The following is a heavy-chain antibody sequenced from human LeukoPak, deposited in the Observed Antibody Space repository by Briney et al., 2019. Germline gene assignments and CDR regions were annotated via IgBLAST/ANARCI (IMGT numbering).Heavy chain of an antibody. D-gene: IGHD6-13*01. CDR3: ARTAGYSSSLDAFDI. CDR1: GGSISNYY. CDR2: IYYSGST. V-gene: IGHV4-59*01. Sequence: SETLSLTCTVSGGSISNYYWSWIRQPPGKGLEWIGYIYYSGSTNYNPSLKSRVIISVDTSKNQFSLKLSSVTAADTAVYYCARTAGYSSSLDAFDIWGQGTMVTVSS. J-gene: IGHJ3*02.